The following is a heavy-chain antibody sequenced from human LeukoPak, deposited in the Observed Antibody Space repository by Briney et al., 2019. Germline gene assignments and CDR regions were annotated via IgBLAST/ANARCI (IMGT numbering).Heavy chain of an antibody. Sequence: GESLKISCKGSGYSFTNHWIGWVRQMPGKGLEWMGIIYPGDSDTRYSPSFQGQVIISADKSNSTAYLHLSSLKASDTAMYYCAKSLAVADTDAFDVWGQGTMVTVSS. J-gene: IGHJ3*01. D-gene: IGHD6-19*01. CDR2: IYPGDSDT. V-gene: IGHV5-51*01. CDR1: GYSFTNHW. CDR3: AKSLAVADTDAFDV.